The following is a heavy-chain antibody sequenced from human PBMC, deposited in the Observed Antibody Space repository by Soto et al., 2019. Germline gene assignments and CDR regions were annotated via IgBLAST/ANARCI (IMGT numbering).Heavy chain of an antibody. J-gene: IGHJ6*02. CDR2: IYPGDSDT. D-gene: IGHD6-13*01. V-gene: IGHV5-51*01. CDR1: GYSFTSYW. CDR3: ARRSSSWSDYYYYGMDV. Sequence: LKISCKGSGYSFTSYWIGWVRQMPGKGLEWMGIIYPGDSDTRYSPSFQGQVTISADKSISTAYLQWSSLKASDTAMYYCARRSSSWSDYYYYGMDVWGQGTTVTVSS.